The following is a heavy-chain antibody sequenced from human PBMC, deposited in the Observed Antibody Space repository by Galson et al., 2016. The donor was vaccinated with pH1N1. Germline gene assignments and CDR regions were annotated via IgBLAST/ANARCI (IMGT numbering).Heavy chain of an antibody. D-gene: IGHD2/OR15-2a*01. V-gene: IGHV3-7*01. CDR2: IKEDGSDT. CDR1: GFTFSNYW. CDR3: ARAIGSLSAY. J-gene: IGHJ4*02. Sequence: SLRLSCAASGFTFSNYWMHWVRQVPGKGLEWVANIKEDGSDTYYVDSVRGRFTISRDNAKNSLYLKMNSLRDEDTALYYCARAIGSLSAYWGQGTLVTVSS.